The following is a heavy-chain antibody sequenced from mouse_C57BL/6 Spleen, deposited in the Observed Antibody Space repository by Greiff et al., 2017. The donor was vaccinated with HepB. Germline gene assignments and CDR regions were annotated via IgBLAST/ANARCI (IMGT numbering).Heavy chain of an antibody. CDR2: ISSGGDYI. J-gene: IGHJ2*01. V-gene: IGHV5-9-1*02. CDR3: TRGGSSSYYFDY. CDR1: GFTFSSYA. Sequence: EVQLQESGEGLVKPGGSLKLSCAASGFTFSSYAMSWVRQTPEKRLEWVAYISSGGDYIYYADTVKGRFTISRDNARNTLYLQMSSLKSEDTAMYYCTRGGSSSYYFDYWGQGTTLTVSS. D-gene: IGHD1-1*01.